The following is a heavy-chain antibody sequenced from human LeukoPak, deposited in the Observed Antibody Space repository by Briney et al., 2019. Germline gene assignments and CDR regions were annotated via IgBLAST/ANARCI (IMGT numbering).Heavy chain of an antibody. V-gene: IGHV4-59*01. CDR2: IYYSGTT. CDR1: GGSISSYY. Sequence: SETLSLTCTVSGGSISSYYWSWIRQPPGKGLEWIGYIYYSGTTNYNPSLKSRVTISVDTSKNQFSLKLYSVTAADTALYYCARGSRAAAVNFDYWGQGTLVTVSS. D-gene: IGHD6-13*01. J-gene: IGHJ4*02. CDR3: ARGSRAAAVNFDY.